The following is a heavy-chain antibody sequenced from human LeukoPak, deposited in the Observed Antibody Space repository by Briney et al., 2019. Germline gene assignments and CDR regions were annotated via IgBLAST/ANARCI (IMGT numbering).Heavy chain of an antibody. CDR2: INHSGST. Sequence: SETLSLTCAVYGGSFSGYYWSWIRQPPGKGLEWIGEINHSGSTNYNPSLKSRVTISVDTSKNQFSLKLSSVTAADTAVYYCARAGGYSSGNHDAFDIWGQGTMVTVSS. CDR3: ARAGGYSSGNHDAFDI. V-gene: IGHV4-34*01. J-gene: IGHJ3*02. D-gene: IGHD6-19*01. CDR1: GGSFSGYY.